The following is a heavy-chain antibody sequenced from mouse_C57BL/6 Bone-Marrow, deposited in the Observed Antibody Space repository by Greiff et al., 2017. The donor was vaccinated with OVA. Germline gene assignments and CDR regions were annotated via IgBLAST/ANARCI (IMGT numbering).Heavy chain of an antibody. J-gene: IGHJ4*01. CDR1: GFTFSSYG. CDR2: ISSGGSYT. D-gene: IGHD2-1*01. Sequence: EVQVVESGGDLVKPGGSLKLSCAASGFTFSSYGMSWVRQTPDKRLEWVATISSGGSYTYYPDSVKGRSTISRDNAKNTLYLQMCSLKSEDTAMYYCARHYYGNYFYYAMDYWGQGTSVTVSS. CDR3: ARHYYGNYFYYAMDY. V-gene: IGHV5-6*01.